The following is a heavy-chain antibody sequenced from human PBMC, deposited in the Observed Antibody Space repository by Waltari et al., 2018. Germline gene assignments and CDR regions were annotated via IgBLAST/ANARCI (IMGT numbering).Heavy chain of an antibody. J-gene: IGHJ1*01. V-gene: IGHV4-39*01. CDR2: IYYSGST. CDR3: AVLDIVVVVAATTQYFQH. Sequence: QLQLQESGPGLVKPSETLSLTCTVSGGSISSSSYYWGWIRQPPGKGLEWIGSIYYSGSTYYNPSLKSRVTISVDTSKNQFSLKLSSVTAADTAVYYCAVLDIVVVVAATTQYFQHWGQGTLVTVSS. D-gene: IGHD2-15*01. CDR1: GGSISSSSYY.